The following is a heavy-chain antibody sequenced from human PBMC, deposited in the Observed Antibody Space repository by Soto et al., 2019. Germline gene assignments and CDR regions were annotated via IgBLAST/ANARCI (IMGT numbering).Heavy chain of an antibody. Sequence: ASVKVSCKASGYTFTGYYMHWVRQAPGQGLEWMGWINPNSGGTNYAQKFQGRVTMTRDTSISTAYMELSRLRSDDTAVYYCARDSSAVGGYGMDVWGQGTTVTVS. D-gene: IGHD3-10*01. CDR2: INPNSGGT. CDR1: GYTFTGYY. CDR3: ARDSSAVGGYGMDV. V-gene: IGHV1-2*02. J-gene: IGHJ6*02.